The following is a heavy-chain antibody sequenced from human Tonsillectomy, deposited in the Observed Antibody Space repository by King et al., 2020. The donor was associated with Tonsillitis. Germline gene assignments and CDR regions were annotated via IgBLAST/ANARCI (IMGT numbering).Heavy chain of an antibody. CDR1: GFSFSSYA. CDR3: AVNYYYYYGMDV. J-gene: IGHJ6*02. Sequence: QLVQSGGGLVQPGGSLRLSCAASGFSFSSYAMTWVRQTPGKGLEWVSVIYSGDYRTYYADSVKGRFTISRDNSKKTLYLQMNSLRAEDTAVYYCAVNYYYYYGMDVWGQGTTVTVSS. V-gene: IGHV3-23*03. CDR2: IYSGDYRT.